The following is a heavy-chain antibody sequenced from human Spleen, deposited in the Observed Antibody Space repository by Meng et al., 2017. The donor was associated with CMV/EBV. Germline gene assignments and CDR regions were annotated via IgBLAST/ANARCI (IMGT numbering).Heavy chain of an antibody. CDR2: IHNSGST. J-gene: IGHJ6*02. V-gene: IGHV4-59*01. CDR1: GGSFSGYF. CDR3: ARDTHGLDV. Sequence: SETLSLTCAVYGGSFSGYFWTWIRQSPGKGLEWIGYIHNSGSTNYNPSLKSRVTISVDTSKNQFSLKLNFVTAADTAVYYYARDTHGLDVWGQGTTVTVSS.